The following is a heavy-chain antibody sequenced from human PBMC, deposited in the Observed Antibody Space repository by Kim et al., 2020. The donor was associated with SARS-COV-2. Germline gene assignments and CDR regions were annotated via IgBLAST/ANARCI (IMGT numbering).Heavy chain of an antibody. J-gene: IGHJ5*02. D-gene: IGHD1-26*01. CDR3: AREEWELGYNWFDP. V-gene: IGHV1-46*01. Sequence: AQKFQGRVTMTRDTSTSTVYMELSSLRSEDTAVYYCAREEWELGYNWFDPWGQGTLVTVSS.